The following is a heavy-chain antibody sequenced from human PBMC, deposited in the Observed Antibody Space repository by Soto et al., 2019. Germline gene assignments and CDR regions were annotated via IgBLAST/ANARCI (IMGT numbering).Heavy chain of an antibody. CDR1: GGSFSSGYS. CDR3: ARLTEAPDY. CDR2: VYHSGGT. Sequence: QLQLQESGSGLVKPSQTLSLTCAVSGGSFSSGYSWSWIRQPPGKGLEWIGYVYHSGGTYYNPSLKSRVTISVVRSKNQFSLNLNSMTAADTAVYYCARLTEAPDYWGQGTLVTVSS. D-gene: IGHD7-27*01. V-gene: IGHV4-30-2*01. J-gene: IGHJ4*02.